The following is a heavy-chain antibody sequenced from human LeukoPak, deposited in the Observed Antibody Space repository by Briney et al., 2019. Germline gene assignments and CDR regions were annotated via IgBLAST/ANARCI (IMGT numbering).Heavy chain of an antibody. J-gene: IGHJ6*04. CDR3: AGQWLVHGSDV. CDR2: IYSGGST. Sequence: PGGSLRLSCAASGFTVSSNYMSWVRQAPGKGLEWVSVIYSGGSTYYADSVKGRFTISRDNSKNTLYPQMNSLRAEDTAVYYCAGQWLVHGSDVWGKGTTVTVSS. CDR1: GFTVSSNY. V-gene: IGHV3-53*01. D-gene: IGHD6-19*01.